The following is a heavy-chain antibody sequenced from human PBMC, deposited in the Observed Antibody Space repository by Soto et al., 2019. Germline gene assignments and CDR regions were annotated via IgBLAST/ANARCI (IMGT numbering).Heavy chain of an antibody. CDR2: MSSTGSKI. D-gene: IGHD6-19*01. V-gene: IGHV3-30*18. CDR3: AKDEGVAGPLRLFAY. J-gene: IGHJ4*02. CDR1: GFDFTYYA. Sequence: QVQLVESGGGAVQPGESLRLSCVASGFDFTYYAMHWVRQAPGKGLESVAVMSSTGSKIHHTDSVKGLFTISRDNSKNPLYMQMTRLRKADTAVYLCAKDEGVAGPLRLFAYWGQGALVSVSS.